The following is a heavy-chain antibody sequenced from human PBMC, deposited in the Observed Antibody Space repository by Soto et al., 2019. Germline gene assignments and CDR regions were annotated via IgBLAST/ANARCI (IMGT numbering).Heavy chain of an antibody. Sequence: QVQLQESGPGLVKPSETLSLTCTVSGGSISSYYWSWIRQPPGKGLEWIGYIYYSGSTNYNPSLKSRVTISVDTSKNQFSLKLSSVTAADTAVYYCARDRGGRPYYYYYGMDVWGQGTTVTVSS. CDR2: IYYSGST. CDR1: GGSISSYY. D-gene: IGHD2-15*01. V-gene: IGHV4-59*01. J-gene: IGHJ6*02. CDR3: ARDRGGRPYYYYYGMDV.